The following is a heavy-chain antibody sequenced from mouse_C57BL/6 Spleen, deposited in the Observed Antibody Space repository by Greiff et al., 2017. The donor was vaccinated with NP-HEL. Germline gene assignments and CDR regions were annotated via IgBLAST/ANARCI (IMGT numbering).Heavy chain of an antibody. V-gene: IGHV1-15*01. D-gene: IGHD1-1*01. Sequence: QVQLQQSGAELVRPGASVTLSCKASGYTFTDYEMHWVKQTPVHGLEWIGAIDPETGGTAYNQKFKGKAILTADKSSSTAYMELRSLTSEDSAVYYCTRSEITTPAYWGQGTLVTVSA. J-gene: IGHJ3*01. CDR3: TRSEITTPAY. CDR2: IDPETGGT. CDR1: GYTFTDYE.